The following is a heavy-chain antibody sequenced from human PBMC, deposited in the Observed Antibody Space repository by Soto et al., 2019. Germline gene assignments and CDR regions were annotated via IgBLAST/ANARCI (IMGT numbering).Heavy chain of an antibody. D-gene: IGHD3-9*01. CDR1: GFTFTSSA. CDR2: IVVGSGNT. J-gene: IGHJ4*02. V-gene: IGHV1-58*01. Sequence: ASVKVSCKASGFTFTSSAVQWVRQARGQRLEWIGWIVVGSGNTNYAQKFQERVTITRDMSTSTAYMELSSLRSEDTAVYYCAADGPVLRYFDWLSGFDYWGQGTLVTSPQ. CDR3: AADGPVLRYFDWLSGFDY.